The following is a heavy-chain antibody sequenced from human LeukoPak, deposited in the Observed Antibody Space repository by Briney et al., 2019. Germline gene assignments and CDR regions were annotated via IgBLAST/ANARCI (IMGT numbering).Heavy chain of an antibody. V-gene: IGHV4-34*01. CDR3: ARGPDYDYIWGSYRRSNWFDP. J-gene: IGHJ5*02. D-gene: IGHD3-16*02. CDR1: GGSFKGYY. CDR2: INHSGST. Sequence: SETLSLTCAVYGGSFKGYYWSWIRQPPGEGLGWIGEINHSGSTNYNPSLKSRVTISVDTSQTQFSLKLISVTATDTAVYYCARGPDYDYIWGSYRRSNWFDPWGQGTLVTVSS.